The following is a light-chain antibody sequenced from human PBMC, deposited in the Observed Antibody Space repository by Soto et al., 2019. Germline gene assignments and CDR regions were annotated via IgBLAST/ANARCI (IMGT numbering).Light chain of an antibody. CDR1: QSISSW. CDR2: YAS. Sequence: DIQMTQSPSTLGASVGGGVPITCGASQSISSWLAWYQPNTGQAPKIGIYYASSLESGVPSRFRGSGSGTEFTLTISSLQPDDPETDYCQQYNSFSPTFGQGTKVEIK. V-gene: IGKV1-5*01. J-gene: IGKJ1*01. CDR3: QQYNSFSPT.